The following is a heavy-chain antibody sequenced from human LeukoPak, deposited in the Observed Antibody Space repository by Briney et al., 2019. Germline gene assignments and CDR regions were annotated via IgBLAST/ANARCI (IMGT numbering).Heavy chain of an antibody. CDR2: IYYSGTT. CDR3: AREWSGYDSSGYYI. Sequence: SETLSLTCTVSGGSISSYCWSWIRQPPGKGLEWIGYIYYSGTTNYNPSLKSRVTISLDTSKNQFSLKLSSVTAADTAVYYCAREWSGYDSSGYYIWGQGTLVTVSS. V-gene: IGHV4-59*01. CDR1: GGSISSYC. J-gene: IGHJ4*02. D-gene: IGHD3-22*01.